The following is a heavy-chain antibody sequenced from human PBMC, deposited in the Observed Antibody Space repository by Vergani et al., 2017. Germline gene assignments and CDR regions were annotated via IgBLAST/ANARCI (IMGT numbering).Heavy chain of an antibody. CDR1: GGTFSSNS. J-gene: IGHJ5*02. Sequence: QGQLAQSGAEVKKPGSSVKVSCKASGGTFSSNSISWVRQAPGKGLEWIGSLSTTGGATHASHNPSLKSRVSISVDTSKSQFSLRLTSVTAADSAIYYCAGDTHSWQRADRWGQGLLVSVSS. CDR3: AGDTHSWQRADR. CDR2: LSTTGGA. V-gene: IGHV4-4*09. D-gene: IGHD6-13*01.